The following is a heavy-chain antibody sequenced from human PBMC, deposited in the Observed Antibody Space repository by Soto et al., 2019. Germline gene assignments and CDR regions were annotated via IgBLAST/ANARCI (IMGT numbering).Heavy chain of an antibody. D-gene: IGHD3-10*01. J-gene: IGHJ2*01. V-gene: IGHV4-31*03. Sequence: QVQLQESGPGLVKPSQTLSLTCTVSGGSISRGVYYWIWLRQHPGKGLEWIGYIYYSGSTYYNPSLKRRVTISVDTSKNQCSLKLSSVTAADTAVYDCARDRLDYGSGSNDPVDLWGRGTLVTVSS. CDR3: ARDRLDYGSGSNDPVDL. CDR1: GGSISRGVYY. CDR2: IYYSGST.